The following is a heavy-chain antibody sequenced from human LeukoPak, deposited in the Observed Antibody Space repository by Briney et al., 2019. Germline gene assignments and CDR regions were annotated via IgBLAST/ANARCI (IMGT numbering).Heavy chain of an antibody. CDR2: IYYSGST. V-gene: IGHV4-59*01. Sequence: SETLSLTCTVSGGSISGYYWSWIRQPLGKGLEWIGYIYYSGSTNYNPSLKSRVTISVDTSKNQFSLKLSSVTAADTAVYYCARVKRGTAMVIDYWGQGTLVTVSS. J-gene: IGHJ4*02. CDR3: ARVKRGTAMVIDY. CDR1: GGSISGYY. D-gene: IGHD5-18*01.